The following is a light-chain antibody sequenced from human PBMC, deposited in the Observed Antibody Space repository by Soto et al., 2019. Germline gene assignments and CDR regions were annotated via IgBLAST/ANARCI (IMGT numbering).Light chain of an antibody. J-gene: IGKJ5*01. CDR3: HQAISFPIT. V-gene: IGKV1-12*01. CDR2: TAS. Sequence: DIQMTQSPSSVSASVGDSVTITCRASESISTWLAWYRQKPGKAPELLIYTASNLQSGVPSRFSGRGSGTDFTLTISSLQPEDFATYYCHQAISFPITFGQGTRLEIE. CDR1: ESISTW.